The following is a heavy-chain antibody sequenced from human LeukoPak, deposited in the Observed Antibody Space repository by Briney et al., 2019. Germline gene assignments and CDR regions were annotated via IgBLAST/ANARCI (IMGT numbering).Heavy chain of an antibody. CDR3: AKDGNPEYYDFWSGYYSPYYFDY. Sequence: PGGSLRLSCAASGFTFSSYGMHWVRQAPGKGLEWVSAISGSGGSTYYADSVKGRFTISRDNSKNTLYLQMSSLRAEDTAVYYCAKDGNPEYYDFWSGYYSPYYFDYWGQGTLVTVSS. V-gene: IGHV3-23*01. J-gene: IGHJ4*02. D-gene: IGHD3-3*01. CDR1: GFTFSSYG. CDR2: ISGSGGST.